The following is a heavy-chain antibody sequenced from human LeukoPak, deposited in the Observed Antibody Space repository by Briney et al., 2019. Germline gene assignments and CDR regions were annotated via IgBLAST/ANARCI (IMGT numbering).Heavy chain of an antibody. J-gene: IGHJ6*03. V-gene: IGHV4-59*12. CDR3: AKYYGDDPDYYYYMDV. Sequence: SETLSLTCSVSGGSINSYYWSWIRQPPGKGLEWIGYIYYSGSTNYNPSLKSRVTISVDTSKNQFSLKLSSVTAADTAVYYCAKYYGDDPDYYYYMDVWGKGTTVTISS. CDR2: IYYSGST. CDR1: GGSINSYY. D-gene: IGHD4-17*01.